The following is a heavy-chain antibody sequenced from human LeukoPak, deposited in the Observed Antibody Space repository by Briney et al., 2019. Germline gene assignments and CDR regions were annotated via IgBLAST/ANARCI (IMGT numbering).Heavy chain of an antibody. D-gene: IGHD2-8*01. CDR3: TSIMVATDY. CDR1: GFTFSGSA. J-gene: IGHJ4*02. CDR2: IRSKANSYAT. Sequence: PGGSLRLSCAASGFTFSGSAMHWVRQASGKGLEWVGRIRSKANSYATAYAASVKGRFTISRDDSKTTAYLQMNSLKTEDTAVYYCTSIMVATDYWGQGTLVTVSS. V-gene: IGHV3-73*01.